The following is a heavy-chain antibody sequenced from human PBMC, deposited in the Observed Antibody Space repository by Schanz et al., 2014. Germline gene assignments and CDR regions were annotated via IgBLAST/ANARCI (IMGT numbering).Heavy chain of an antibody. CDR3: AKDGRLPYYGTGSDFDY. D-gene: IGHD3-22*01. Sequence: EVQLVESGGGLVRPGGSLRLSCAASGFTFSNHALSWVRQAPGKGLEWVSRMIGSGSSVFYADSVKGRFTISRDNLKNTVYLQMNSLRAGDTAVYYCAKDGRLPYYGTGSDFDYWGQGTLVAVSS. V-gene: IGHV3-23*04. CDR2: MIGSGSSV. J-gene: IGHJ4*02. CDR1: GFTFSNHA.